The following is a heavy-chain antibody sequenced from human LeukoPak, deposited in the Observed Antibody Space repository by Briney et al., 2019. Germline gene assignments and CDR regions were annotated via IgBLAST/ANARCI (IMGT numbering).Heavy chain of an antibody. J-gene: IGHJ4*02. Sequence: SVKVSCKASGGTVSRYVITWVRQAPGQGLEWMGGIIPFFGAANYAQNFQGRVTITADESTSTAYMELSSLRSEDTAVYYCARGPSDYGDSNCFDYWGQGALVTVSS. V-gene: IGHV1-69*01. CDR1: GGTVSRYV. CDR2: IIPFFGAA. D-gene: IGHD4-17*01. CDR3: ARGPSDYGDSNCFDY.